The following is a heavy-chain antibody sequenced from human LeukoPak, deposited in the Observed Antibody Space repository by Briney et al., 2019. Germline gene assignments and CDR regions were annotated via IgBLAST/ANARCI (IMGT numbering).Heavy chain of an antibody. D-gene: IGHD4-17*01. J-gene: IGHJ3*02. CDR1: GFTFSSYG. Sequence: GGFLRPSCAASGFTFSSYGMHWVRQAPGKGLEWVAVIWYDGSNKYYADSVKGRFTISRDNSKNTLYLQMNSLRAEDTAVYYCARDYNYGDSNAFDIWGQGAMVTVSS. CDR3: ARDYNYGDSNAFDI. CDR2: IWYDGSNK. V-gene: IGHV3-33*01.